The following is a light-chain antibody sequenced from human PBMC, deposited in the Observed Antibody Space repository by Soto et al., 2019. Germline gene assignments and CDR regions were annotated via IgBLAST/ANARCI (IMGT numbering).Light chain of an antibody. CDR1: QTVSNNY. CDR2: GSS. Sequence: EVVLTQSPGTLSLSPGERATLSCRASQTVSNNYLAWYQHKPGQSPKLLIFGSSDRATGIPDRFSGSGSGTDFTLTISRLEPDDFAVYYCLQYGSSPTYTFGQGTKLEIK. V-gene: IGKV3-20*01. CDR3: LQYGSSPTYT. J-gene: IGKJ2*01.